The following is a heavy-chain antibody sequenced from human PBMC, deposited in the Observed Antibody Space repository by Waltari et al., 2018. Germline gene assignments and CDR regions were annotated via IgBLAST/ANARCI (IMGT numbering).Heavy chain of an antibody. CDR3: ARLAPRTYRSPVPGRHYYYGMDV. CDR1: GFRFSNYW. J-gene: IGHJ6*02. D-gene: IGHD3-10*01. Sequence: EEQLLESGGGLVQPGDSLRLSCAASGFRFSNYWLNWVRQAPGKGLEGVARISNDETTLTYADSVKGRFTISRDNAKNTVYLQMKRLRADDTAVYYCARLAPRTYRSPVPGRHYYYGMDVWGQGTTVTVSS. CDR2: ISNDETTL. V-gene: IGHV3-74*03.